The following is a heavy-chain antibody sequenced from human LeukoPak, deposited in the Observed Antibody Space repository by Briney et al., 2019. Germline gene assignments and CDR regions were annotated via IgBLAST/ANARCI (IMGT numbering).Heavy chain of an antibody. CDR2: ISNKGSSSTT. J-gene: IGHJ6*03. D-gene: IGHD2-8*01. V-gene: IGHV3-11*04. Sequence: GGSLRLSCAASGFIFSDYYMGWVRQAPGKGLKWVSYISNKGSSSTTYYADSVKGRFTISRDDAQNSLYLQMNSLRAEDTAVYYCARDLMNGVPPYYYYMDVWGKGTTVTVSS. CDR3: ARDLMNGVPPYYYYMDV. CDR1: GFIFSDYY.